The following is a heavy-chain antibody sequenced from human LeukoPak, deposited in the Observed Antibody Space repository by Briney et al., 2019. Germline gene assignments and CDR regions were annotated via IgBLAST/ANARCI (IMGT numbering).Heavy chain of an antibody. Sequence: SETLSLTCAVYGGSFSGYYWSWIRQPPGKGLEWIGEINHSGSTNYNPSLKSRVTISVDTSKNQFSLKLSSVTAADTAVCYCARGGKYSSSWDYYYYYMDVWGKGTTVTVSS. CDR1: GGSFSGYY. D-gene: IGHD6-13*01. J-gene: IGHJ6*03. CDR3: ARGGKYSSSWDYYYYYMDV. CDR2: INHSGST. V-gene: IGHV4-34*01.